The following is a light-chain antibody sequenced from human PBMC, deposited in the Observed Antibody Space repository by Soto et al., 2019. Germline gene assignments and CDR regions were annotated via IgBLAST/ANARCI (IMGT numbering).Light chain of an antibody. CDR3: QQSYNYPST. Sequence: AIRMTQSPSSFSASTGDRVTITCRASQDVSNYLAWYQQKPGKAPELLIYAASTLQTGVPSRFSGSGSGTDFTLPISCLQSEDFATYYCQQSYNYPSTFGQWTKVEI. CDR1: QDVSNY. V-gene: IGKV1-8*01. J-gene: IGKJ1*01. CDR2: AAS.